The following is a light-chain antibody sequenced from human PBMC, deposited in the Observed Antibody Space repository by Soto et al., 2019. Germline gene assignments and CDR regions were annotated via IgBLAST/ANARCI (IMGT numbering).Light chain of an antibody. V-gene: IGLV4-60*03. CDR2: VEGSGRH. CDR1: SGHSSYI. CDR3: ETWDSNTRV. J-gene: IGLJ2*01. Sequence: QSVLTQSSSASASLGSSVKLTCTLSSGHSSYIIAWHQQQPGKAPRYLMKVEGSGRHNKGSGVPDRFSGSSSGADRYLTISNLESEDEDDYYCETWDSNTRVFGGGTKLTVL.